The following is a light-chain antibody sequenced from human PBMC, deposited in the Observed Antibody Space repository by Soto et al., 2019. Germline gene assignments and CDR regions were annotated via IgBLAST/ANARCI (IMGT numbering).Light chain of an antibody. V-gene: IGKV1-5*01. CDR3: QQYNRVPLT. CDR1: QSAGRW. CDR2: DAS. Sequence: IQMTQSPSTLSASVGDRVTITCRASQSAGRWVAWYQQKPGKAPRLLIYDASTLETEVPSRFSGRGSGTEFTLTISSLQPDDFATYYCQQYNRVPLTFGGGTKVE. J-gene: IGKJ4*01.